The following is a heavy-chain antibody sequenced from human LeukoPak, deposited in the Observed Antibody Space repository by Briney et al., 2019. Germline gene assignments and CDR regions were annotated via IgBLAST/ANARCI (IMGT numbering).Heavy chain of an antibody. CDR1: GYSISSGYY. V-gene: IGHV4-38-2*01. J-gene: IGHJ4*02. Sequence: SETLSLTCAVSGYSISSGYYWGWIRQPPGKGLEWIGSIYHRGSTYYNPSLKSRVTISVDTSKNQFSLKLSSVTAADTAVYYCARVGQWSPFDYWGQGTLVTVSS. D-gene: IGHD6-19*01. CDR2: IYHRGST. CDR3: ARVGQWSPFDY.